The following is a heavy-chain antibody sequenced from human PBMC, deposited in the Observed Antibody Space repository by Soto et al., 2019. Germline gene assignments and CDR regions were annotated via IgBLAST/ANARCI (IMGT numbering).Heavy chain of an antibody. J-gene: IGHJ4*02. V-gene: IGHV5-51*01. CDR3: ARLVLYYYESSGYYHS. D-gene: IGHD3-22*01. CDR2: IYPGDSDN. CDR1: SYSITSYW. Sequence: AESLKISCKGSSYSITSYWMGWVRHMPGKGLVLVAIIYPGDSDNRYRPSLQGQVTISADKSISTAYLQWSSLKASDTAMYYCARLVLYYYESSGYYHSWGQGNLLTISS.